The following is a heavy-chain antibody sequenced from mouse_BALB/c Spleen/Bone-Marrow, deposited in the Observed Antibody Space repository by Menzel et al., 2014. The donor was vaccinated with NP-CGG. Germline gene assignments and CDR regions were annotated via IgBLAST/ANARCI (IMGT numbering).Heavy chain of an antibody. D-gene: IGHD2-4*01. CDR2: ISTYSGNT. Sequence: VQLQQSGPELVRPGVSVKIYCKGSGYTFTDYAMHWVKQSHAKSLEWIGVISTYSGNTNYNQKFKGKATMTVDKSSSTAFMELARLTSEDSAIYYCARGIFYDSSWFAYWGLGTLVTVSA. CDR3: ARGIFYDSSWFAY. CDR1: GYTFTDYA. J-gene: IGHJ3*01. V-gene: IGHV1-67*01.